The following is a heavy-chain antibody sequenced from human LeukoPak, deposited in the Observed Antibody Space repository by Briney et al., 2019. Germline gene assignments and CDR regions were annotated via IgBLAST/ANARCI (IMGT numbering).Heavy chain of an antibody. CDR3: ARGYSYSFDY. CDR1: GYIFTGYY. D-gene: IGHD5-18*01. Sequence: ASVKVSCKASGYIFTGYYIHWVRQAPGQGLEYMGHVNPNNGDTSFQQKFQGRVAMTRDTSTSTAYVELSSLRSDDTAVYYCARGYSYSFDYWGQGTLVTVSS. CDR2: VNPNNGDT. J-gene: IGHJ4*02. V-gene: IGHV1-2*06.